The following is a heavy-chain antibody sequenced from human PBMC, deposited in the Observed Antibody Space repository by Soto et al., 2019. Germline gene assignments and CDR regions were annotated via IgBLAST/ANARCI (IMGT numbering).Heavy chain of an antibody. CDR1: VGTFSSYA. Sequence: SVKGSCKASVGTFSSYAISWVRQAPGQGLEWKGGISPIFGTANYAQKFQGRVTITADKSKSTSYMELGSLRSEYTAVYYCAKEFYFDYRGQGALVTVSS. J-gene: IGHJ4*02. CDR2: ISPIFGTA. CDR3: AKEFYFDY. V-gene: IGHV1-69*06.